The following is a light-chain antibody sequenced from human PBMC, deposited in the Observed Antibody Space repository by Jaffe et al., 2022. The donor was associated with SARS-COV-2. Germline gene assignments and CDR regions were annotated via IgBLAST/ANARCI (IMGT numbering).Light chain of an antibody. CDR3: QQRSNWPIT. CDR2: DAS. J-gene: IGKJ5*01. V-gene: IGKV3-11*01. CDR1: QSVSSH. Sequence: EIVLTQSPASLSLSPGERVTLSCRASQSVSSHLGWYQQKTGQAPRLLIYDASKRATGIPARFSGSGSGTDFTLTISSLEPEDFAVYYCQQRSNWPITFGQGTRLEIK.